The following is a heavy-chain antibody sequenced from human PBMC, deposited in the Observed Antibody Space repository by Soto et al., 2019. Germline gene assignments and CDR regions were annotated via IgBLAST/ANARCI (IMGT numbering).Heavy chain of an antibody. CDR2: VSSEGGTQ. D-gene: IGHD5-12*01. CDR1: VFTFSTYA. J-gene: IGHJ2*01. Sequence: PGGSLRLSCASSVFTFSTYAMQWVRHSPGKGLEWVAVVSSEGGTQFYADSVKGRFTISRDNSKNSLYLQMSSLTIEDAAIYYCARETYYSGHVIGNLHRWRRGTLVNVSS. CDR3: ARETYYSGHVIGNLHR. V-gene: IGHV3-30-3*01.